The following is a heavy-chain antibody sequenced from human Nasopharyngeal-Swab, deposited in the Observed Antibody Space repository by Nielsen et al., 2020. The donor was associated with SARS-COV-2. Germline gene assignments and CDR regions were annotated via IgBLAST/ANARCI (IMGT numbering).Heavy chain of an antibody. CDR3: ASQSARYCSSTSCPPYTVDY. V-gene: IGHV4-59*08. D-gene: IGHD2-2*01. CDR2: IYYSGST. CDR1: GGSISGYY. Sequence: GSLRPSCTVSGGSISGYYWSWIRQPPGKGLEWIGYIYYSGSTNYNPSLKSRVTISVDTSKNQFSLKLSSVTAADTAVYYCASQSARYCSSTSCPPYTVDYWGQGTLVTVSS. J-gene: IGHJ4*02.